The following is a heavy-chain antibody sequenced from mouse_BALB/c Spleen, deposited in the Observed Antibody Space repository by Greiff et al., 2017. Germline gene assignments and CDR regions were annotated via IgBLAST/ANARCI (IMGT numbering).Heavy chain of an antibody. CDR3: ARQSSGPFAY. CDR2: ISSGGSYT. J-gene: IGHJ3*01. Sequence: EVQLVESGGDLVKPGGSLKLSCAASGFTFSSYGMSWVRQTPDKRLEWVATISSGGSYTYYPDSVKGRFTISRDNAKNTLYLQMSSLKSEDTAMYYCARQSSGPFAYWGQGTLVTVSA. D-gene: IGHD3-1*01. CDR1: GFTFSSYG. V-gene: IGHV5-6*01.